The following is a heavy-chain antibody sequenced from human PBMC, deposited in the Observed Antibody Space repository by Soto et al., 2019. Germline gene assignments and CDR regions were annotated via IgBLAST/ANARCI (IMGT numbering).Heavy chain of an antibody. CDR3: AKDTFGVTMVRGGYYYYGMDV. CDR1: GFTFSSYG. J-gene: IGHJ6*01. CDR2: ISYDGSNK. V-gene: IGHV3-30*18. Sequence: QVQLVESGGGVVQPGRSLRLSCAASGFTFSSYGMHWVRQAPGKGLEWVAVISYDGSNKYYADSVKGRFTISRDNSKNTLYLQMNSLRAEDTAVYYCAKDTFGVTMVRGGYYYYGMDVW. D-gene: IGHD3-10*01.